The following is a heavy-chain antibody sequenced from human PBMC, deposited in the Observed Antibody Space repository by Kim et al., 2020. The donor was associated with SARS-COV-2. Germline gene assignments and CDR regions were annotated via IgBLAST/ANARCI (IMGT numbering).Heavy chain of an antibody. CDR2: IWYDGSNK. CDR1: GFTFSSYG. D-gene: IGHD6-13*01. CDR3: VYYGDSSSWRDEYFQR. V-gene: IGHV3-33*01. Sequence: GGSLRLSCAASGFTFSSYGMHWVRQAPGKGLEWVAVIWYDGSNKYYADSVKGRFTISRDNSKNTLYLQMNSLRAEGTAVYYCVYYGDSSSWRDEYFQRWGQGTLVAGSS. J-gene: IGHJ1*01.